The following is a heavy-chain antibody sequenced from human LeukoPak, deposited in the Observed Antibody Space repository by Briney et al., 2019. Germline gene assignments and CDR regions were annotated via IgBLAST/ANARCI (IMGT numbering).Heavy chain of an antibody. CDR1: GDIFRRYG. J-gene: IGHJ6*02. D-gene: IGHD1-1*01. CDR3: ARPYSANWHPHPYRMDV. Sequence: ASVKVSCKASGDIFRRYGGTWARQAPGQGPEWMGRVRPYNGDPEYAQKFQGRVTMSTDTSTDTSYMELRSLGSDDTAVYYCARPYSANWHPHPYRMDVWGQGTTVIVSS. CDR2: VRPYNGDP. V-gene: IGHV1-18*04.